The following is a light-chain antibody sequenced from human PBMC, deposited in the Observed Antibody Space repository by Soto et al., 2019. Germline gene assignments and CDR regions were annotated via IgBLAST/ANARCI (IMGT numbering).Light chain of an antibody. V-gene: IGLV1-44*01. CDR3: AAWDDSHQWA. CDR2: NND. J-gene: IGLJ3*02. CDR1: SSNIGINK. Sequence: QSVLTQPPSASGTPGQRVAISCSGSSSNIGINKVNWYQQLPGTAPKLLIFNNDQRPSGVPDRFSGSKSGTSASLAISGLQSDDEADYYCAAWDDSHQWAFGGGTKLTVL.